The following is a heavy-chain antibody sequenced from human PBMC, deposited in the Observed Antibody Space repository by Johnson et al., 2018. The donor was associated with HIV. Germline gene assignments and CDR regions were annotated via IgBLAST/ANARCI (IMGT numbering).Heavy chain of an antibody. J-gene: IGHJ3*02. CDR2: IDTAGNT. CDR3: ARGSYDGDSFDI. CDR1: GFTFSNYD. Sequence: EVQLVESGGGLVQPGGSLRLSCAASGFTFSNYDMHWVRQLTGKRLEWVSGIDTAGNTFYAGSVKGRFTISRENAKNSLYLQVHSLRAGDTALYYCARGSYDGDSFDIWGQGTVVTVSS. D-gene: IGHD1-26*01. V-gene: IGHV3-13*01.